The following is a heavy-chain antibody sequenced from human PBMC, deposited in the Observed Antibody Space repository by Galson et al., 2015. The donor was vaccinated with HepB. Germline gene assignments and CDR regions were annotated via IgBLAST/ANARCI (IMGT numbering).Heavy chain of an antibody. CDR1: GGSFSGYY. D-gene: IGHD3-10*01. J-gene: IGHJ5*02. Sequence: ETLSLTCTVYGGSFSGYYWSWIRQPPGKGLEWIGEINHSGSTNYNPSLKSRVTISVDTSKNQFSLKLSSVTAADAAVYYCARGSRYYGSGIFLDPWGQGTLVTVSS. V-gene: IGHV4-34*01. CDR3: ARGSRYYGSGIFLDP. CDR2: INHSGST.